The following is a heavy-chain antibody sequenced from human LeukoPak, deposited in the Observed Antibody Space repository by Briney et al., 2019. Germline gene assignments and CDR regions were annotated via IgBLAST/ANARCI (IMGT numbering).Heavy chain of an antibody. CDR1: GFTFSDYS. V-gene: IGHV3-48*01. CDR3: ARSSGYPFFDY. D-gene: IGHD3-22*01. Sequence: GGSLRLPCAASGFTFSDYSMNWVRQAPGEGLEWLSYITSTSDTIYYADSVKGRFTSSRDNAKNSVYLQMNSLRAEDTAVYYCARSSGYPFFDYWGQGTLVTVSS. CDR2: ITSTSDTI. J-gene: IGHJ4*02.